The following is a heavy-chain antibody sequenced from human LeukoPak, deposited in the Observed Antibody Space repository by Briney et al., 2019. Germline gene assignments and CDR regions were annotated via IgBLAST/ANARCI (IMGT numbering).Heavy chain of an antibody. J-gene: IGHJ2*01. CDR2: INPAASEK. CDR3: ARDYFSRAALLGYFDL. Sequence: GGSLRLSCAASGFTFSDYWVSWVRQAPGKGLEWVANINPAASEKYYVGSVKGRFTISRDNAKNSLYLQMNSLRAEDTAVYYCARDYFSRAALLGYFDLWGRGTLVTVSS. V-gene: IGHV3-7*01. D-gene: IGHD2-15*01. CDR1: GFTFSDYW.